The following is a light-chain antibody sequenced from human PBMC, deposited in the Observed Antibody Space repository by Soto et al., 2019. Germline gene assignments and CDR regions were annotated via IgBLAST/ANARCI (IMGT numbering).Light chain of an antibody. V-gene: IGKV3-20*01. CDR1: QSVSSSY. J-gene: IGKJ5*01. Sequence: EIVLTQSPGTLSLSPGERATLSCRASQSVSSSYLAWYQQKPGQAPRLLIYGASGRATGIPDTFSGSGSGTDFTLTINRLEPEDFEVYYCQQYGSSPPVTFGQGTRLEMK. CDR3: QQYGSSPPVT. CDR2: GAS.